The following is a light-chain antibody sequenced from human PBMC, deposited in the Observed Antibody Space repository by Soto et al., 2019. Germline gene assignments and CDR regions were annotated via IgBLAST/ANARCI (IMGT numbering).Light chain of an antibody. CDR2: QAS. CDR3: LQYQSYWT. J-gene: IGKJ1*01. Sequence: DIQMTQSPSTLSASVGDRVSITCRASQSISRQLAWYQQKPGKAPNLLIYQASNLETGVPSRFTGSGSGTEFTLTISRVQPDDLATYYGLQYQSYWTFGQGTKVEVK. CDR1: QSISRQ. V-gene: IGKV1-5*03.